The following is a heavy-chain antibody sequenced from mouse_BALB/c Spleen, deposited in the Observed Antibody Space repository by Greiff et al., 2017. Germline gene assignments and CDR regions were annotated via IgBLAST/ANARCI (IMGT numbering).Heavy chain of an antibody. CDR2: INPYNGDT. D-gene: IGHD2-1*01. V-gene: IGHV1-37*01. CDR3: GSSIYYGNYDYAMDY. J-gene: IGHJ4*01. Sequence: EVKLQESGPELVKPGASVKISCKASGYSFTGYFMNWVKQSHGKSLEWIGRINPYNGDTFYNQKFKGKATLTVDKSSSTAHMELLSLISEDSAVYYCGSSIYYGNYDYAMDYWGQGTSVTVSS. CDR1: GYSFTGYF.